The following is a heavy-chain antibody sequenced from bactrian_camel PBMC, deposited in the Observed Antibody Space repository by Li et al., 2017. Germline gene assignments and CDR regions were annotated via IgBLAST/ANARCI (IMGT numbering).Heavy chain of an antibody. D-gene: IGHD1*01. J-gene: IGHJ4*01. Sequence: HVQLVESGGGLGQPGGSLRLSCAASGFAFNDNWMHWVRQAPGKGLEWVSSIYSSPGGQNSAESVKGRFTISRDNAKNTLYLQMNSLKAEDTAMYYCAAADCIYYNVRRQYAYWGQGTQVTVS. CDR2: IYSSPGGQ. CDR3: AAADCIYYNVRRQYAY. CDR1: GFAFNDNW. V-gene: IGHV3S6*01.